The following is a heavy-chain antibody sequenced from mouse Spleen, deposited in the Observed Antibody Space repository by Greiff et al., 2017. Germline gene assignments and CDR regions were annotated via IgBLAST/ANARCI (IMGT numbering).Heavy chain of an antibody. V-gene: IGHV1-82*01. CDR2: IYPGDGDT. D-gene: IGHD2-4*01. Sequence: VQLQQSGPELVKPGASVKISCKASGYAFSSSWMNWVKQRPGKGLEWIGRIYPGDGDTNYNGKFKGKATLTADKSSSTAYMQLSSLTSEDSAVYFCARYWDDYGLAYWGQGTLVTVSA. CDR1: GYAFSSSW. J-gene: IGHJ3*01. CDR3: ARYWDDYGLAY.